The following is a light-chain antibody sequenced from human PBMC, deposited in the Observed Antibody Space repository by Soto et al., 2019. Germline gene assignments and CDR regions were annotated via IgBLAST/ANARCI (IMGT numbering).Light chain of an antibody. CDR2: GAS. CDR3: QQYGSSPPIT. V-gene: IGKV3-20*01. J-gene: IGKJ5*01. CDR1: QSVSSSY. Sequence: EIVLTQSPGTLSFSPGERATLSCRASQSVSSSYLAWYQQKPGQAPRLLIYGASSRATGIPDRFSGSGSGTDFTLTIRRLEPEDFAVYYCQQYGSSPPITCGQGTRREIK.